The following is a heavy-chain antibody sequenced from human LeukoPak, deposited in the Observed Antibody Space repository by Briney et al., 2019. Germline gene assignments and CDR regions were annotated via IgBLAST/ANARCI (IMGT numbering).Heavy chain of an antibody. Sequence: GGSLRPSCAASGFTFSSYGMHWVRQAPGKGLEWVAFIRYDGSNKYYADSVKGRFTISRDNSKNTLYLQMNSLRAEDTAVYYCAKDSLRFLGLGYSDYWGQGTLVTVSS. D-gene: IGHD3-3*01. V-gene: IGHV3-30*02. J-gene: IGHJ4*02. CDR3: AKDSLRFLGLGYSDY. CDR2: IRYDGSNK. CDR1: GFTFSSYG.